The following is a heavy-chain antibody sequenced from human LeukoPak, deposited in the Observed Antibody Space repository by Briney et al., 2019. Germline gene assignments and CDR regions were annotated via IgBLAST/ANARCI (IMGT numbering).Heavy chain of an antibody. Sequence: AGGSLRLSCAASGFTVSSNYMSWVRQAPGKGLEWVSVIYSGGSTYYADSVKGRFTISRDNSKNTLYLQMNSLRAEDTAVYYCARVTPYYDRTWYFDLWGRGTLVTVSS. CDR3: ARVTPYYDRTWYFDL. D-gene: IGHD3-22*01. J-gene: IGHJ2*01. V-gene: IGHV3-53*01. CDR1: GFTVSSNY. CDR2: IYSGGST.